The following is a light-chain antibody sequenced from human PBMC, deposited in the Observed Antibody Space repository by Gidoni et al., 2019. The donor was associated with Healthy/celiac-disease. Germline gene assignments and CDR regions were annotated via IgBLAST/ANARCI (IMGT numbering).Light chain of an antibody. V-gene: IGKV3-15*01. CDR1: QSVSSN. CDR3: QQYNNWPPA. Sequence: EIVMTQSPATLSVAPGERATRCCRASQSVSSNLAWYQQKPGQAPRLLIYGASTRATGIPARFSGSGSGTEFTLTISSLQSEDFAVYYCQQYNNWPPAFGQXTKVKIK. CDR2: GAS. J-gene: IGKJ1*01.